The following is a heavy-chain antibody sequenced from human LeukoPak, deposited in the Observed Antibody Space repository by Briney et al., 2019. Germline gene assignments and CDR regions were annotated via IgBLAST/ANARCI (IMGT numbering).Heavy chain of an antibody. D-gene: IGHD6-19*01. CDR2: ISAYNGNT. CDR3: ARDMYSSGRVPFDY. V-gene: IGHV1-18*01. Sequence: ASVKVSCKASGYTFTSYGISWVRQAPGQGLEWMGWISAYNGNTNYAQKLQGRVTMTTDTSTSTAYMELRSLRSDDTAVDYCARDMYSSGRVPFDYWGQGTLVTVSS. CDR1: GYTFTSYG. J-gene: IGHJ4*02.